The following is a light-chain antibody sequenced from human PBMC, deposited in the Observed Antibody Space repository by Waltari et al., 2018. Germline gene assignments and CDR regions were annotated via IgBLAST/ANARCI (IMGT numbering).Light chain of an antibody. V-gene: IGLV8-61*01. Sequence: QTVVTQEPSFSVSPGGTVTLTCGLTSGSVSTNYYPTWFQQTPGQAPRTLIFSTNPRSSGVPDRFSGSILGNRAALTIRGAQADDESDYYCVLYMGSGIWVFGRGTKVTVL. J-gene: IGLJ3*02. CDR1: SGSVSTNYY. CDR3: VLYMGSGIWV. CDR2: STN.